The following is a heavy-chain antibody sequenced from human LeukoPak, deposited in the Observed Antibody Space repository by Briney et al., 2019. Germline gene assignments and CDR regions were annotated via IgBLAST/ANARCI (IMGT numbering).Heavy chain of an antibody. CDR3: ARGWLAETAVVTPYNY. CDR1: GDTFSSYA. J-gene: IGHJ4*02. CDR2: IIPIFGTP. V-gene: IGHV1-69*13. Sequence: ASVKVSCKASGDTFSSYAISWVRQAPGQGLEWMGGIIPIFGTPSYAQKFQGRVTITADESTSTAYMELSSLRSEDTAVYYCARGWLAETAVVTPYNYWGQGTLVTVSS. D-gene: IGHD4-23*01.